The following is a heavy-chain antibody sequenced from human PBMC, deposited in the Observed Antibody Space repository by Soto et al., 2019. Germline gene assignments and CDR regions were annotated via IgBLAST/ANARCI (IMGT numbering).Heavy chain of an antibody. V-gene: IGHV3-53*01. CDR3: ATSLFWPGYFDL. J-gene: IGHJ2*01. D-gene: IGHD2-21*01. CDR1: GFTFSSYS. CDR2: IFRDGKT. Sequence: GGSLRLSCAASGFTFSSYSMNWVRQAPGKGLECVSAIFRDGKTYYADSVKGRFTISRDNSKNTVCLQMDSLRAEDTAVYYCATSLFWPGYFDLWGRGTLVTVSS.